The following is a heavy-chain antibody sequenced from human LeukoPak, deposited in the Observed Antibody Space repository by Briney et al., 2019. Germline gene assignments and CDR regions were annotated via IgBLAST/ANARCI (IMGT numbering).Heavy chain of an antibody. Sequence: ASVKVSCKASGYTFTSYGISWVRQAPGRGLEWMGWISAYNGNTNYAQKLQGRVTMTTDTSTSTAYMELRSLRSDDTAVYYCARDGYSSSSALFDYWGQGTLVTVSS. V-gene: IGHV1-18*01. CDR2: ISAYNGNT. CDR3: ARDGYSSSSALFDY. J-gene: IGHJ4*02. CDR1: GYTFTSYG. D-gene: IGHD6-6*01.